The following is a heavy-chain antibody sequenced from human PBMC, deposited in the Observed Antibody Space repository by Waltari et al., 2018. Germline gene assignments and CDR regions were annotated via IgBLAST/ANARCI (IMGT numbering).Heavy chain of an antibody. V-gene: IGHV3-30*02. D-gene: IGHD6-13*01. CDR2: IRYDGSNK. CDR1: GFTFSSYG. J-gene: IGHJ4*02. Sequence: QVQLVESGGGVVQPGGSLRLSCAASGFTFSSYGMHWVRQAPGKGLEWVAFIRYDGSNKYYADSVKGRFTISRDNSKNTLYLQMNSLRAEDTAVYYCAKDGSWQQLGLFDYWGQGTLVTVSS. CDR3: AKDGSWQQLGLFDY.